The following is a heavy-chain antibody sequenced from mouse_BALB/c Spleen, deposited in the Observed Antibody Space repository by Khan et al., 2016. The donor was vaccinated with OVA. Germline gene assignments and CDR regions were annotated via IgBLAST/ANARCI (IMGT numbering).Heavy chain of an antibody. CDR3: ARAGSSGPAWFAY. CDR1: GYSITSGYF. J-gene: IGHJ3*01. Sequence: EVQLQESGPGLVKPSQSLSLTCSVTGYSITSGYFWNWIRQFPGNKLEWMGYIRYDGNSNYNPSLKNRISIARDTSKNQFFLKLNSVTPEDTATYCSARAGSSGPAWFAYWGQGTLVTVSA. D-gene: IGHD3-1*01. CDR2: IRYDGNS. V-gene: IGHV3-6*02.